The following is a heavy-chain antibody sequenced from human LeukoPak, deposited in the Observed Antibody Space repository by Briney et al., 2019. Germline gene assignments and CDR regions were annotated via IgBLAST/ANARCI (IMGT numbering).Heavy chain of an antibody. CDR2: IWYEGSNK. J-gene: IGHJ4*02. CDR1: GFTFSTYG. V-gene: IGHV3-33*01. Sequence: GRSLRLSCAASGFTFSTYGMHWVRQAPGKGLEWVAVIWYEGSNKYYADSVRGRFTISRDNFKNTLYLQMNSLRAEDTAVYYCARDLEIGSSSYYFDYWGQGTLVTVSS. D-gene: IGHD3-3*01. CDR3: ARDLEIGSSSYYFDY.